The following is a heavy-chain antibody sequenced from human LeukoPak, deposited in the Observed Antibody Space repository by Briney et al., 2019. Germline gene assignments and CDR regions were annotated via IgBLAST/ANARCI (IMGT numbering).Heavy chain of an antibody. D-gene: IGHD3-3*01. V-gene: IGHV3-23*01. J-gene: IGHJ6*02. CDR1: GFTFSSYA. CDR3: AKDIGPPMYYDFWSGYYAYYYGMDV. CDR2: ISGSGGST. Sequence: PGGSLRLSCAASGFTFSSYAMSWVRQAPGKGLEWVSAISGSGGSTYYADSVKGRFTISRDNSKNTLYLQMNSLRAEDTAVYYCAKDIGPPMYYDFWSGYYAYYYGMDVWGQGTTVTVSS.